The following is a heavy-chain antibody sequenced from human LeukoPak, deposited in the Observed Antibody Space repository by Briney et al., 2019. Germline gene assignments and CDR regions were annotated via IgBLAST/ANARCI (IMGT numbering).Heavy chain of an antibody. J-gene: IGHJ4*02. CDR2: IRYDGSNK. V-gene: IGHV3-30*02. Sequence: GGSLRLSCAASGFTFSSYGMHWVRQAPGKGLEWVAFIRYDGSNKYYADSVKGRFTISRDNSKNTLYLQMNSLRAEDTAVYYCAKDYYASSSGYFDYWGQGTLVTVSS. D-gene: IGHD3-10*01. CDR3: AKDYYASSSGYFDY. CDR1: GFTFSSYG.